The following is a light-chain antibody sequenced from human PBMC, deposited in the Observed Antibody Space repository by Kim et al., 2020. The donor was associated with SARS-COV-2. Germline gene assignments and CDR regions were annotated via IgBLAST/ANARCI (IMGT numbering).Light chain of an antibody. CDR2: LNSDGSH. CDR1: SGHSSYA. CDR3: QTWGTGWV. J-gene: IGLJ3*02. Sequence: QLVLTQSPSASASLGASVKLTCTLSSGHSSYAIAWHQQQPEKGPRYLMKLNSDGSHTKGDGIPDRFSGSSSGAERYLTISSLQSEAEADYYCQTWGTGWVFGGGTQLTVL. V-gene: IGLV4-69*01.